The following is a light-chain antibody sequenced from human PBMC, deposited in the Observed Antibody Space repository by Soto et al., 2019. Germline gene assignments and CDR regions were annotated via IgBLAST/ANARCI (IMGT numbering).Light chain of an antibody. CDR1: SSNIGDNY. Sequence: QSVLTQPPSVSVAPGQKVTISCSGVSSNIGDNYVSWYQQVPGTAPKLLIYDNNRRPSGIPDRFSGSKSGTSATLGITGLQTGDEADYFCGTWDSRLSAGMFGGGTKVTVL. J-gene: IGLJ3*02. V-gene: IGLV1-51*01. CDR2: DNN. CDR3: GTWDSRLSAGM.